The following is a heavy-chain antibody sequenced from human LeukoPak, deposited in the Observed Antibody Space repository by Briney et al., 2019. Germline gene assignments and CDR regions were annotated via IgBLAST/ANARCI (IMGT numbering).Heavy chain of an antibody. CDR1: GGSISDHY. V-gene: IGHV4-59*11. Sequence: PSETLSLTCNVSGGSISDHYWSWIRQPPGKGLEWIGYIYQTGVTNKNPSLKSRVSILRDISKNQFSLRLSSVTAADTAVYYCAREWHSYGSYYYYYYMDVWGKGTTVTISS. CDR3: AREWHSYGSYYYYYYMDV. CDR2: IYQTGVT. J-gene: IGHJ6*03. D-gene: IGHD5-18*01.